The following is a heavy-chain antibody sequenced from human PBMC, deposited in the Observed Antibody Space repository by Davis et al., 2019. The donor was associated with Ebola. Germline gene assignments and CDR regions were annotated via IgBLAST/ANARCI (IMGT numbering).Heavy chain of an antibody. J-gene: IGHJ4*02. D-gene: IGHD2-8*01. CDR1: GFTFSSYA. V-gene: IGHV3-23*01. CDR2: ISGAGRDT. CDR3: AKFWCTNGVCQGVDY. Sequence: PGGSLRLSCAASGFTFSSYAMSWVRQAPGKGLEWVSAISGAGRDTYYADSVRGRFTISRDNSKNTLYLQMNSLRAEDTAVYYCAKFWCTNGVCQGVDYWGQGTLVTVSS.